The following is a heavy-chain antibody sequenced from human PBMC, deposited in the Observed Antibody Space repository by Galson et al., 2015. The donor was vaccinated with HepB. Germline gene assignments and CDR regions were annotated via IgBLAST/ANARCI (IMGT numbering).Heavy chain of an antibody. D-gene: IGHD1-26*01. V-gene: IGHV1-69*13. CDR2: IIPIYGTP. CDR3: ARGGNDYWTFDY. J-gene: IGHJ4*02. CDR1: GGTFHKYT. Sequence: SVKVSCKAFGGTFHKYTFSWVRQAPGQGLEWVGGIIPIYGTPNYAQKFQGRVTITADESTSTAYMELSSLTSEDTAVYYCARGGNDYWTFDYWGQGTLFTVSS.